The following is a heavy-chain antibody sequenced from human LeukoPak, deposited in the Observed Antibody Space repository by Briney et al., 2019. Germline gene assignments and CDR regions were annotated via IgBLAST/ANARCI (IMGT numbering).Heavy chain of an antibody. D-gene: IGHD2-15*01. CDR2: INPNSGGT. V-gene: IGHV1-2*02. CDR3: ARGGPLGYCSGGSCFLDY. CDR1: GYTFTGYY. Sequence: ASVKVSCKASGYTFTGYYMHWVRQAPGQGLEWMGWINPNSGGTNYAQKFQGRVTMTRDTSISTAYMELSRLRSDDMAVYYCARGGPLGYCSGGSCFLDYWSQGTLVTVSS. J-gene: IGHJ4*02.